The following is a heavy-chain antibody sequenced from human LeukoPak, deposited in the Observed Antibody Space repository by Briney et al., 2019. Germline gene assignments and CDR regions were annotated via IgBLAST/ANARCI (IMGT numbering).Heavy chain of an antibody. V-gene: IGHV3-30-3*01. J-gene: IGHJ4*02. CDR2: ISYDGSNK. Sequence: GGSLRLSCAAFGFTFSSYAMHWVRQAPGKGLEWVAVISYDGSNKYYADSVKGRFTTSRDNAKNSLYLQMNSLRAEDTAVYYCARGAQWPYWGQGTLVTVSS. CDR3: ARGAQWPY. CDR1: GFTFSSYA. D-gene: IGHD6-19*01.